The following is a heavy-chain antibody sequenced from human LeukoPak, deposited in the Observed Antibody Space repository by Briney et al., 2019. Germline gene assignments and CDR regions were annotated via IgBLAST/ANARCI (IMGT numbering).Heavy chain of an antibody. V-gene: IGHV3-7*01. CDR1: GFTFSSYW. CDR2: IKPDGSEM. D-gene: IGHD6-13*01. J-gene: IGHJ4*02. Sequence: GGSLRLSCVVSGFTFSSYWMSWVRQAPGTGLEWVANIKPDGSEMYYVDSVKGRFTISRDNAKNSLYLQMNSLRVEDTAVYYCASNGVYLDYWGQGTLVTVSS. CDR3: ASNGVYLDY.